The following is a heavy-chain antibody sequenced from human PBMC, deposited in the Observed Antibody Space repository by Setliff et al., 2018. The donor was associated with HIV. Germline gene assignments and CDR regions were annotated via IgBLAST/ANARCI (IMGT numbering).Heavy chain of an antibody. CDR1: GYTFTTSG. D-gene: IGHD3-3*01. CDR2: INIYSGNT. Sequence: ASVKVSCKTSGYTFTTSGISWVRQAPGQGLEWMGWINIYSGNTNYAQRFQGRVTMTTDTSTSTAYMELRSLRSDDTAIYYCARESGGVVIKGAYYYYMDVWGKGTTVTVS. V-gene: IGHV1-18*01. J-gene: IGHJ6*03. CDR3: ARESGGVVIKGAYYYYMDV.